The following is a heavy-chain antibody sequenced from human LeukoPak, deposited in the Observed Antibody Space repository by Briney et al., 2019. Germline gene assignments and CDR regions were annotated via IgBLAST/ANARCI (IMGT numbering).Heavy chain of an antibody. J-gene: IGHJ4*02. CDR1: GFTFSSYA. CDR2: ISGSGGST. Sequence: GGSLRLSCAASGFTFSSYAMSWVRQAPGKGLEWVSAISGSGGSTYYADSVKGRFTISRDNSENTLYLQMNSLRAGDTAVYYCAKLTYYDFWSGYLDYWGQGTLVTVSS. V-gene: IGHV3-23*01. CDR3: AKLTYYDFWSGYLDY. D-gene: IGHD3-3*01.